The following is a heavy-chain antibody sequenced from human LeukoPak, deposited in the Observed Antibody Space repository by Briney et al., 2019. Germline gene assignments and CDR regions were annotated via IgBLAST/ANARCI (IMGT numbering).Heavy chain of an antibody. CDR1: GFTFSSYA. CDR2: ISYDGSNK. V-gene: IGHV3-30-3*01. J-gene: IGHJ4*02. CDR3: ARVLGGYSYGDY. D-gene: IGHD5-18*01. Sequence: PGRSLRLSCAGSGFTFSSYAMHWVRQAPGKGLEWVAVISYDGSNKYYADSVKGRFTISRDNSKNTLYLQMNSLRAEDTAVYYCARVLGGYSYGDYWGQGTLVTVSS.